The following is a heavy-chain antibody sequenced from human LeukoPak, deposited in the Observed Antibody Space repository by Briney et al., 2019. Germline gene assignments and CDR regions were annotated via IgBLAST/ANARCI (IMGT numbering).Heavy chain of an antibody. D-gene: IGHD6-19*01. CDR1: GFTFSSYS. CDR3: AKDKQWLVYFDY. CDR2: ISYDGSNK. Sequence: GRSLRLSCAASGFTFSSYSMHWVRQAPGKGLEWEAVISYDGSNKYYADSVKGRFTISRDNSKNTLYLQMNSLRAEDTAVYYCAKDKQWLVYFDYWGQGTLVTVSS. J-gene: IGHJ4*02. V-gene: IGHV3-30*18.